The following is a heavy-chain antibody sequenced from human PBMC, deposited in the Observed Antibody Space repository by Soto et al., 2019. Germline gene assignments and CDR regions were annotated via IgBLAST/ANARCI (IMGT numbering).Heavy chain of an antibody. CDR2: ILSTGET. V-gene: IGHV2-26*01. CDR3: ARIDYTGSPLIDY. J-gene: IGHJ4*02. CDR1: GFSLTLGRMA. D-gene: IGHD1-26*01. Sequence: SGPTLVNPTETLTLACSVSGFSLTLGRMAVTWIRQPPGKALEWLAHILSTGETSYATSLKTRVTISKDISKSQVLLTMTNVDPVDTATYFCARIDYTGSPLIDYWGQGTLVTVSS.